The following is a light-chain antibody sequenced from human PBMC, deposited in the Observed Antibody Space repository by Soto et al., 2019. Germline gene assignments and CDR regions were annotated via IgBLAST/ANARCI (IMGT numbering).Light chain of an antibody. CDR1: PSISRN. CDR2: GAS. J-gene: IGKJ3*01. CDR3: QQYSNWTPFT. V-gene: IGKV3-15*01. Sequence: EPVMTQSPPTLSVSRGEGDTLSCWAGPSISRNLAWYQQRPGQAPRLLIYGASTRATGIPARFSASGSGTQFTLTISSVQSQDSALYFCQQYSNWTPFTFGPGTKVDIK.